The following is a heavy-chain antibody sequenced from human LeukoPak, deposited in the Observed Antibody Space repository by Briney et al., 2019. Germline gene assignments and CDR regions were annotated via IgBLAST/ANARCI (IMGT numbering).Heavy chain of an antibody. CDR1: GYTLTELS. CDR3: ATGYYYDSSGYYS. CDR2: FDPEDGET. D-gene: IGHD3-22*01. J-gene: IGHJ4*02. Sequence: ASVKVSCKVSGYTLTELSMHWVRQAPGKGREWMGGFDPEDGETIYAQTFQGRVTMTENTSTDTAYMELSSLRSEDTAVYYCATGYYYDSSGYYSWGQGTLVTVSS. V-gene: IGHV1-24*01.